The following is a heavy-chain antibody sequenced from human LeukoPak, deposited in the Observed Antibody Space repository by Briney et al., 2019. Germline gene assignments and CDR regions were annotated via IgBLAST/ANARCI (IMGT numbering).Heavy chain of an antibody. CDR2: IIPMFGTA. J-gene: IGHJ4*02. D-gene: IGHD6-19*01. V-gene: IGHV1-69*06. CDR1: GVTFSSYS. CDR3: ARVGSSGWYGGLDF. Sequence: GASVKVSCKASGVTFSSYSISWVRQAPGQGLEWVGGIIPMFGTANYAHQFQGRVTITADKSTSTAYMEISSLRSEDTAVYYCARVGSSGWYGGLDFWGQGTLVTVSS.